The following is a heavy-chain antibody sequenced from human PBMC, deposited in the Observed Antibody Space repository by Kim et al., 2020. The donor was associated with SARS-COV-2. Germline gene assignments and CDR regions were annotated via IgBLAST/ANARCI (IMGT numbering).Heavy chain of an antibody. V-gene: IGHV3-23*01. J-gene: IGHJ4*02. Sequence: GGSLRLSCAASGFTFSSYAMSWVRQAPGKGLEWVSAISGSGGSTYYADSVKGRFTISRDNSKNTLYLQMNSLRAEDTAVYYCAKVPYSYTDMGNYFDYWGQGTLVTVSS. CDR3: AKVPYSYTDMGNYFDY. D-gene: IGHD5-18*01. CDR1: GFTFSSYA. CDR2: ISGSGGST.